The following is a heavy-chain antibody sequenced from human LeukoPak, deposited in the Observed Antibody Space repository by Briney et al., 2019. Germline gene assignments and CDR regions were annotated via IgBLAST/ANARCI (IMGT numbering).Heavy chain of an antibody. CDR3: ARVIPRQNYGDYDN. V-gene: IGHV4-34*09. D-gene: IGHD4-17*01. CDR2: INHSGST. Sequence: PSETLSLTCAVYGGSFSGYYWSWIRQPPGKGLEWIGEINHSGSTYYNPSLKSRVTISVDTSKNQFSLKLSSVTAADTAVYYCARVIPRQNYGDYDNWGQGTLVTVSS. J-gene: IGHJ4*02. CDR1: GGSFSGYY.